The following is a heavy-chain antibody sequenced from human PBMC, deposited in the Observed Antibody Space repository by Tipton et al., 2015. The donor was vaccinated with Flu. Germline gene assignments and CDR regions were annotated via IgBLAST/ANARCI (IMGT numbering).Heavy chain of an antibody. CDR1: GYTFTSYN. CDR2: IYPAGGGV. J-gene: IGHJ3*01. D-gene: IGHD1/OR15-1a*01. Sequence: QVQLVQSGAEVKKPGASVKVSCKASGYTFTSYNIHCVRQAPGQGLEWMGIIYPAGGGVSYAQKFQGRVIMTRDKSTATIYMELSSLSSEDTAMYYCARDKGGGTYTFAVWGQATMVIVSS. V-gene: IGHV1-46*01. CDR3: ARDKGGGTYTFAV.